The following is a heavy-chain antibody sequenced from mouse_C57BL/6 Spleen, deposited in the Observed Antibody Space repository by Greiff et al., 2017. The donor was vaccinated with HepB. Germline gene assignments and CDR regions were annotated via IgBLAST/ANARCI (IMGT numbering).Heavy chain of an antibody. D-gene: IGHD1-1*01. J-gene: IGHJ3*01. Sequence: EVQLQQSGPELVKPGASVKIPCKASGYTFTDYNMDWVKQSHGKSLEWIGDINPNNGGTIYNQKFKGKATLTVDKSSSTAYMELRSLTSEDTAVYYCARGGSSYEDFASFAYWGQGTLVTVSA. V-gene: IGHV1-18*01. CDR3: ARGGSSYEDFASFAY. CDR1: GYTFTDYN. CDR2: INPNNGGT.